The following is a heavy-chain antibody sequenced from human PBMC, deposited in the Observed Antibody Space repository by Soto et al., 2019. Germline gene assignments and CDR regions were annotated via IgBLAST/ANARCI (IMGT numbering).Heavy chain of an antibody. CDR1: GYTFTSYD. CDR2: MNPNSGNT. D-gene: IGHD3-3*01. V-gene: IGHV1-8*01. Sequence: ASVKVSCKASGYTFTSYDINWVRQATGQGLEWMGWMNPNSGNTGYAQKFQGRVTMTRNTSISTAYMELSSLRSEDTAVYYCARVKGYYDFWSGYPTYMDVWGKGTTVTV. J-gene: IGHJ6*03. CDR3: ARVKGYYDFWSGYPTYMDV.